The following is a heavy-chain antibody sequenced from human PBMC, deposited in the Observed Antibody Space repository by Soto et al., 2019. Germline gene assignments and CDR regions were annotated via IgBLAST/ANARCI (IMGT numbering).Heavy chain of an antibody. D-gene: IGHD3-10*01. J-gene: IGHJ4*02. V-gene: IGHV3-33*01. Sequence: QVQLVESGGGVVQPGRSLRLSCAASGFTFSSQGMHWVRQAPGKGLEWVAVIWFDGSNKYYAESVKGRFTISRDNSMNTLYLRMNSMRAADTAVYYCVRDLGGTYSLDYWGKGTLVTV. CDR2: IWFDGSNK. CDR1: GFTFSSQG. CDR3: VRDLGGTYSLDY.